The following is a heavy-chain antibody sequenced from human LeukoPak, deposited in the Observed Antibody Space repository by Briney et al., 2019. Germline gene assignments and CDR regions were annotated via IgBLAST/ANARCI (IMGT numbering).Heavy chain of an antibody. D-gene: IGHD6-6*01. CDR3: TRGGAARPDY. CDR1: GFTVSSNY. J-gene: IGHJ4*02. Sequence: GGSLRLSCAASGFTVSSNYMSWVRQAPGKGLEWVARIDQRGSDKHYVDAMKGRFTVSRDNAKNSLFLQMNSLRDEDTAVYYCTRGGAARPDYWGQGTLVTVSS. CDR2: IDQRGSDK. V-gene: IGHV3-7*01.